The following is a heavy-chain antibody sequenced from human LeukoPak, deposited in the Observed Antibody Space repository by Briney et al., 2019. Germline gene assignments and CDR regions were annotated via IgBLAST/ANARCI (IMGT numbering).Heavy chain of an antibody. V-gene: IGHV4-4*02. CDR2: IYQGGRT. Sequence: SGTLSLTCAVSGDSKNSSNWWSWVRQSPGKGLEWIGEIYQGGRTNYKSSLKSRVSISVDKSRNQLSLKLTSVTAADTAVYYCARGDASGYPDYWGQGTLVTVSS. CDR1: GDSKNSSNW. J-gene: IGHJ4*02. D-gene: IGHD3-22*01. CDR3: ARGDASGYPDY.